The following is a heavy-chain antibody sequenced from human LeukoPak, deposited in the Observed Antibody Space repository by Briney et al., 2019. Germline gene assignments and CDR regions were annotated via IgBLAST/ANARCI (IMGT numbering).Heavy chain of an antibody. CDR2: IKQDGSEK. Sequence: GGSLRLSCAASGFTFSTYWMGWVRQAPGKGLEWVANIKQDGSEKYYVDSVKGRFTISRDNSKNTLYLQMNSLRAEDTAVYYCARENEQQLVLDYWGQGTLVTVSS. CDR3: ARENEQQLVLDY. D-gene: IGHD6-13*01. J-gene: IGHJ4*02. V-gene: IGHV3-7*01. CDR1: GFTFSTYW.